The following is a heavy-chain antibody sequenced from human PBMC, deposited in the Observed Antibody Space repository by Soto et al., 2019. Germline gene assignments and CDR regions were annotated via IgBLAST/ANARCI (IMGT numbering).Heavy chain of an antibody. Sequence: SETLSLTCTVSGGSISSYYWSWIRQPPGKGLEWIGYIYYSGSTNYNPSLKSRVTISVDTSKNQFSLKLSSVTAADTAVYYCARQIPRNWLDPWGQGTXVTVSS. V-gene: IGHV4-59*08. CDR2: IYYSGST. CDR3: ARQIPRNWLDP. D-gene: IGHD2-2*01. J-gene: IGHJ5*02. CDR1: GGSISSYY.